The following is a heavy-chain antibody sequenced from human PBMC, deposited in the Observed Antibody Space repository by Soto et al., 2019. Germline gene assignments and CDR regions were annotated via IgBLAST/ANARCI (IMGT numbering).Heavy chain of an antibody. CDR3: AKSLLFVDLAYMDV. J-gene: IGHJ6*03. V-gene: IGHV1-69*02. Sequence: QVQLVQSGAELKKSGSSVKVSCEASGGSFMIYCFTWVRQALWQGLEWTGRIIPIQNKANYALNFQDRVTITADRSTRTVYMDLRSLRPEDTVVYYCAKSLLFVDLAYMDVWGKVNTVTLSS. D-gene: IGHD2-15*01. CDR2: IIPIQNKA. CDR1: GGSFMIYC.